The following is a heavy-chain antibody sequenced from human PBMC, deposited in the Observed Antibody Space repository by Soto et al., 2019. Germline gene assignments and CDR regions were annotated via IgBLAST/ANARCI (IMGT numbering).Heavy chain of an antibody. V-gene: IGHV4-59*12. CDR3: TRGGFYYYDSSGYYDY. J-gene: IGHJ4*02. CDR1: GGSISSYY. CDR2: IYYSGST. D-gene: IGHD3-22*01. Sequence: SETLSLTCTVSGGSISSYYWSWIRQPPGKGLEWIGYIYYSGSTNYNPSLKSRVTISVDTSKNQFSLKLTSVTAADTAVYFCTRGGFYYYDSSGYYDYWGRGALVTVSS.